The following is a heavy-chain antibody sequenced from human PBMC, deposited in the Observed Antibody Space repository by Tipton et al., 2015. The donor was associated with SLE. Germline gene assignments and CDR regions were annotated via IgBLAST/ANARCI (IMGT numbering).Heavy chain of an antibody. Sequence: GSLRLSCAASGFTFSSFDMHWVRQAPGKGLEWVAFIRYDGTNKYYADSVQGRFTISRDNSKNTLYLQLNSLRAEDTAVYYCAKETYYDTIGYSHRGAFDIWGQGTMVTVSS. CDR2: IRYDGTNK. V-gene: IGHV3-30*02. CDR3: AKETYYDTIGYSHRGAFDI. CDR1: GFTFSSFD. J-gene: IGHJ3*02. D-gene: IGHD3-22*01.